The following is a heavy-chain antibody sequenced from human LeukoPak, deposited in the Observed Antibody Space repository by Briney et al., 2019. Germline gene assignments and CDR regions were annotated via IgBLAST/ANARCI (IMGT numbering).Heavy chain of an antibody. CDR3: AKDGYPFNSIWDYFDY. D-gene: IGHD6-25*01. V-gene: IGHV3-23*01. CDR1: GFTFSNYA. J-gene: IGHJ4*02. CDR2: LGGDGGDS. Sequence: PGGSLRLSCQASGFTFSNYAMSWVRQAPGKGPAWVSALGGDGGDSYYANSVKGRFTISRDNSKGTLFLQMNSLRAEDTAVYYCAKDGYPFNSIWDYFDYWGQGTLVTVSS.